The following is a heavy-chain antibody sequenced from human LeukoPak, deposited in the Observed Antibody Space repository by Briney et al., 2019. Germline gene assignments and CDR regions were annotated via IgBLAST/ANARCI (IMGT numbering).Heavy chain of an antibody. CDR2: INPSGGST. V-gene: IGHV1-46*01. CDR3: ARATLGYCSGGSCYGTFDY. CDR1: GYTFTSYY. Sequence: ASVKVSCKASGYTFTSYYMHWVRQAPGQGLEWMGIINPSGGSTSYAQKFQGRVTMTRDTSTSTVYMELSSLRSEDTAVYYCARATLGYCSGGSCYGTFDYWGQGTLVTVSS. J-gene: IGHJ4*02. D-gene: IGHD2-15*01.